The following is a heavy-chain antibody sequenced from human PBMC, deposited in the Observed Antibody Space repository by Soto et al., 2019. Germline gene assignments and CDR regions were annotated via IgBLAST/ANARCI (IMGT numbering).Heavy chain of an antibody. D-gene: IGHD6-6*01. CDR2: IYHSGST. V-gene: IGHV4-4*02. J-gene: IGHJ4*02. CDR3: GRQLVAGMLDY. Sequence: ETLSLTGSVSGVSISSSNWWSWVRQPPGKGLEWIGEIYHSGSTNYNPSLKSRVTISVDKSKNQFSLKLSSVTAADTAVYYCGRQLVAGMLDYWGQGTLVTVYS. CDR1: GVSISSSNW.